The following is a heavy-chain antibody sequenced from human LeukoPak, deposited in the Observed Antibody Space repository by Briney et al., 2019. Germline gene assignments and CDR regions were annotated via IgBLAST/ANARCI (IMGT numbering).Heavy chain of an antibody. V-gene: IGHV3-23*01. J-gene: IGHJ3*02. CDR2: IGANGDST. Sequence: GGSLRLSCAASGITFRNSAMSWVRQAPGKGLEWVSAIGANGDSTYYPDSVKGRFTISRDNSKDTLYMQMNSLRAEDTAVYYCAKKSSAWFGDAFDIWGQGTMVTVSS. D-gene: IGHD3-10*01. CDR1: GITFRNSA. CDR3: AKKSSAWFGDAFDI.